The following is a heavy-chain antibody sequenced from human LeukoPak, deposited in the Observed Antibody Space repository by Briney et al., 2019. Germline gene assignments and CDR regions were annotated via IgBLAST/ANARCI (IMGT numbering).Heavy chain of an antibody. D-gene: IGHD3-10*01. Sequence: PGGSLRLSCAASGFTFSSYEMNWVRQAPGKGLEWVSYISSSGSTIYYADSVKGRFTISRDNAKNSLYLQMNSLRAEDTAVYYCARDYGSGSYFDYWGQGTLVTVSS. CDR1: GFTFSSYE. CDR3: ARDYGSGSYFDY. CDR2: ISSSGSTI. J-gene: IGHJ4*02. V-gene: IGHV3-48*03.